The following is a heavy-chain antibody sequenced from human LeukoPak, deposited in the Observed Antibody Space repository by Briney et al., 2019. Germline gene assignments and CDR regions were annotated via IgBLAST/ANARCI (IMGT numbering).Heavy chain of an antibody. D-gene: IGHD4/OR15-4a*01. J-gene: IGHJ4*02. V-gene: IGHV3-53*01. CDR1: GFTVSSNS. CDR2: IYSAGNT. CDR3: ARRAGAYSHPYDY. Sequence: GGSLRLPCTVSGFTVSSNSMSWVRQAPGKGLEWVSFIYSAGNTHYSDSVKGRFTISIDNSKNTLYLQMNSLRAEDTAVYYCARRAGAYSHPYDYWGQGTLVTVSS.